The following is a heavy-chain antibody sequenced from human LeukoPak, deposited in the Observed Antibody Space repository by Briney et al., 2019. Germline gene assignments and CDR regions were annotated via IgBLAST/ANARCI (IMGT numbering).Heavy chain of an antibody. CDR1: GFSFDDYA. J-gene: IGHJ6*03. Sequence: PGGSLRLSCAASGFSFDDYAMHWVRQAPGKGLEWVSLISGDGGSTYYADSVKGRFTISRDNSKSSLYLQMNSLRTEDTALYYCAKDNQWLVQNYFYYYMDVWGKGTTVTVSS. D-gene: IGHD6-19*01. CDR2: ISGDGGST. V-gene: IGHV3-43*02. CDR3: AKDNQWLVQNYFYYYMDV.